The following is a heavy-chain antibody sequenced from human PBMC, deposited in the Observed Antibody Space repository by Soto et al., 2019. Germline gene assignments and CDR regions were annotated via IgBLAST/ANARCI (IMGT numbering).Heavy chain of an antibody. Sequence: QGKLVQSGPEVKKPGASVKVSCTSSGYTFSRYGISWVRQDPGQGLEWMGWVSGYNGDTKYAQKVQGRVTMTIDTSTYTAYMELRSLTSDDTAKYYCAKNGQPPYYYYGMDVWGQGTTVTVS. J-gene: IGHJ6*02. CDR3: AKNGQPPYYYYGMDV. CDR1: GYTFSRYG. CDR2: VSGYNGDT. V-gene: IGHV1-18*01. D-gene: IGHD2-8*01.